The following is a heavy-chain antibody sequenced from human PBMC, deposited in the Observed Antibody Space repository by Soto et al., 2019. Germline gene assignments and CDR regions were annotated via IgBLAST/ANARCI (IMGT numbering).Heavy chain of an antibody. J-gene: IGHJ4*02. CDR2: ISSDEKIK. CDR1: GFIFSNFG. CDR3: ARGLRSVLDY. V-gene: IGHV3-33*01. D-gene: IGHD6-6*01. Sequence: GGSLRLSCVASGFIFSNFGMHWVRQAPGKGLEWVAVISSDEKIKQYADSVRGRFAISRDNSKNTLYLQMTSLRAEDTAIYYCARGLRSVLDYWGQGTLVTSPQ.